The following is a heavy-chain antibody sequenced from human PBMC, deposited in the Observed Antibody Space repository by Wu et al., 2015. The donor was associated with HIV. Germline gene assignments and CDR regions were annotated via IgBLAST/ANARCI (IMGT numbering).Heavy chain of an antibody. J-gene: IGHJ6*02. CDR3: ARASGFGELISYGMDV. CDR2: INPNSGGT. CDR1: GGTFSSYA. V-gene: IGHV1-2*02. Sequence: QVQLVQSGAEVKKPGSSVKVSCKASGGTFSSYAISWVRQAPGQGLEWMGWINPNSGGTNYAQKFQGRVTMTRDTSISTAYMELSRLRSDDTAVYYCARASGFGELISYGMDVVGPRDHGHRLL. D-gene: IGHD3-10*01.